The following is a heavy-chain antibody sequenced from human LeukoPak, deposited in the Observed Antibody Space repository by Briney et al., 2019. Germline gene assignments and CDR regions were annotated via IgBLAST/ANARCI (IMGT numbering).Heavy chain of an antibody. Sequence: ASVKVSCKASGYTFTSYGISWVRQAPGQGLEWMGIINPSGGSTSYAQKFQGRVTMPRDTSTSTVYMELSSLRSEDTAVYYCAREGIAAAGYFDYWGQGTLVTVSS. V-gene: IGHV1-46*01. D-gene: IGHD6-13*01. CDR1: GYTFTSYG. CDR2: INPSGGST. J-gene: IGHJ4*02. CDR3: AREGIAAAGYFDY.